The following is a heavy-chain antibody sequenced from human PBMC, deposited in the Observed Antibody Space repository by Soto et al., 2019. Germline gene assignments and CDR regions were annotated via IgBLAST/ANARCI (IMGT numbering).Heavy chain of an antibody. Sequence: SETLSLTCTVSGGSISSYYWSWIRQPPGKGLEWIGYIYYSGSTNYNPSLKSRVTISVDTSKNQFSLKLSSVTAADTAVYYCVRGAVRGASSSNPTNWFDPWGQGTLVTVSS. D-gene: IGHD3-10*01. CDR1: GGSISSYY. CDR2: IYYSGST. CDR3: VRGAVRGASSSNPTNWFDP. J-gene: IGHJ5*02. V-gene: IGHV4-59*01.